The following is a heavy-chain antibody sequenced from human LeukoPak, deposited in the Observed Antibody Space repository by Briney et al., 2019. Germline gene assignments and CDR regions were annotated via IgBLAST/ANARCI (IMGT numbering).Heavy chain of an antibody. J-gene: IGHJ6*02. CDR2: INHSGST. Sequence: SETLSLTCAVYGGSFSGYYWSWIRQPPGKGLEWIGEINHSGSTNYNPPLKSRVTISVDTSKNQFSLKLSSVTAADTAIYYCARGDHRDYTFYHYFGVDVWGQGTTVTVSS. CDR1: GGSFSGYY. CDR3: ARGDHRDYTFYHYFGVDV. D-gene: IGHD4-11*01. V-gene: IGHV4-34*01.